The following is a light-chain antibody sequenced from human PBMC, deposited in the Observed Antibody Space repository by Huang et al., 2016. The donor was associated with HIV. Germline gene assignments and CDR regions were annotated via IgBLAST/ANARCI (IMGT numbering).Light chain of an antibody. Sequence: EIVMTQSPATLSVSPGERATLSCRASQSLSDNLAWYQQKPGQAPSLLIYGGSTRSTGIPARFSASGSGTDFTLTISGLQSEDFAIYYCQQYNNWPPWTFGQGTKVEIK. CDR3: QQYNNWPPWT. J-gene: IGKJ1*01. V-gene: IGKV3-15*01. CDR1: QSLSDN. CDR2: GGS.